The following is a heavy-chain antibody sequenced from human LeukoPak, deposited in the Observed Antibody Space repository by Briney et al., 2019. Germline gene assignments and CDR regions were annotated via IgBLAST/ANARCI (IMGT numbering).Heavy chain of an antibody. CDR2: MSGSGGNI. CDR3: AKERAGANYNEFDP. J-gene: IGHJ5*02. V-gene: IGHV3-23*01. Sequence: PGGSLRLSCAASGFTFSSSALGCVRQAPGKGLERVSAMSGSGGNIFYTDSVKGRFTISRDNSKDTLYLQMNSLRAEDTAVYYCAKERAGANYNEFDPWGQGTLVTVSS. D-gene: IGHD6-19*01. CDR1: GFTFSSSA.